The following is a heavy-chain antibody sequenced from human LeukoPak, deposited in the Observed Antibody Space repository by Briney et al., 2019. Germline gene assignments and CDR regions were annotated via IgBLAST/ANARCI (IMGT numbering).Heavy chain of an antibody. V-gene: IGHV1-8*01. CDR1: GYPFTSYD. D-gene: IGHD2-15*01. Sequence: ASVKVSCKASGYPFTSYDINWVRQATGQGLEWMGWMSSNNGNTGYAQKFQGRVTMTRDTSISTAYMELSSLRSEDTAVYYCARALKYCSGGSCYPFWYFDLWGRGTLVTVSS. J-gene: IGHJ2*01. CDR3: ARALKYCSGGSCYPFWYFDL. CDR2: MSSNNGNT.